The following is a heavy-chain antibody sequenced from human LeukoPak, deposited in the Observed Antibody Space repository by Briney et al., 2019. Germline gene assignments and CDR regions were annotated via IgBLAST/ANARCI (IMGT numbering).Heavy chain of an antibody. CDR1: GGSISSGSYY. CDR2: IYTSGST. Sequence: RSSETLSLTCTVSGGSISSGSYYWSWIRQPAGKGLEWIGRIYTSGSTNYNPSLKSRVTISVDTSKNQFSLKLSSVTAADTAVYYCARIVMVFGPNGSSYYFDYWGQGTLVTVSS. CDR3: ARIVMVFGPNGSSYYFDY. D-gene: IGHD3-16*02. J-gene: IGHJ4*02. V-gene: IGHV4-61*02.